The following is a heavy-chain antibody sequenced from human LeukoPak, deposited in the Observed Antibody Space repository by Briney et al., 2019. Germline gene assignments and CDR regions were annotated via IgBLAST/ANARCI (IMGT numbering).Heavy chain of an antibody. D-gene: IGHD1-26*01. Sequence: SETLSLTCTVSGGSISNSNSFWAWIRQPPGKGLEWIGTIYYSGSTYYNPSLKSRVTISVDTSKDQFSLKLSSVTAADTAVYYCARHGGSYFAYWGQGTLVTVSS. CDR2: IYYSGST. CDR3: ARHGGSYFAY. CDR1: GGSISNSNSF. V-gene: IGHV4-39*01. J-gene: IGHJ4*02.